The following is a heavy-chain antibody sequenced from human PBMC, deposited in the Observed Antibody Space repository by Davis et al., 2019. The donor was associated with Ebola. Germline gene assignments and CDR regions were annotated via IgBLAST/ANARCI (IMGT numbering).Heavy chain of an antibody. CDR2: ISSSSSTI. CDR1: GFTFSSYN. CDR3: ARDPAIFGIDY. J-gene: IGHJ4*02. Sequence: GESLKISCAASGFTFSSYNMNWVRQAPGKGLEWVSYISSSSSTIHYADSVRGRFTISRDNAKNSLYLQMNSLRAEDTALYYCARDPAIFGIDYWGQGTLVTVSS. V-gene: IGHV3-48*04. D-gene: IGHD3-3*01.